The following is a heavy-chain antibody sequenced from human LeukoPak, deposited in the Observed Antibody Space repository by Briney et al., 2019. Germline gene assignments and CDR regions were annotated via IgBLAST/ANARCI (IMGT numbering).Heavy chain of an antibody. D-gene: IGHD5-18*01. V-gene: IGHV1-18*01. J-gene: IGHJ4*02. CDR1: GYTFTSYG. Sequence: ASVKVSCKASGYTFTSYGISWVRQAPGQGLEWMGWISAYNGNTNYAQKLQGRVTMTTDTSTNTAYMELRSLRSDDTAVYYCARDRLIGYSYGLDFDYWGQGTLVTVSS. CDR2: ISAYNGNT. CDR3: ARDRLIGYSYGLDFDY.